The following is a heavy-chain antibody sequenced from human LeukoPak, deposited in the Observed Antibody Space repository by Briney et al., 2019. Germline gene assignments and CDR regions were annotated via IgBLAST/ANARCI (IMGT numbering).Heavy chain of an antibody. Sequence: ASVKVSCKVSGYTLTELSMHWVRQAPAKGLEWMGGFDPEHGETVYAQKFQGRLTMTEDTSTHTAYMELSSLRSDDTAVYYCATDPVGYCNADGCYSVDYWGQGTLVTVSS. D-gene: IGHD2-15*01. CDR2: FDPEHGET. V-gene: IGHV1-24*01. CDR1: GYTLTELS. J-gene: IGHJ4*02. CDR3: ATDPVGYCNADGCYSVDY.